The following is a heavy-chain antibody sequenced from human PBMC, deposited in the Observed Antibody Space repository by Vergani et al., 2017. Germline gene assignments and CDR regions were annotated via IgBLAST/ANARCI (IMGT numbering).Heavy chain of an antibody. CDR1: GFTFSSYA. CDR2: ISGSCSTL. CDR3: AGLPPYGMDV. Sequence: EVQLLESGGGLVQPGGSLRLSCAASGFTFSSYAMSWVRQAPGKGLEWVSAISGSCSTLYYADSVKGLFTISRDNAKNRLYLQMNSLRAEDTAVYYCAGLPPYGMDVWGQGTTVTVSS. J-gene: IGHJ6*02. V-gene: IGHV3-23*01. D-gene: IGHD3-16*01.